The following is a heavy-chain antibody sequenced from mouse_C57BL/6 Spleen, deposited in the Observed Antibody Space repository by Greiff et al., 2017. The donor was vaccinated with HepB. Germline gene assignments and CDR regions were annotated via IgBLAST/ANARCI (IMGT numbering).Heavy chain of an antibody. CDR2: ISSGSSTI. CDR3: ARPYYYGRYYYAMDD. J-gene: IGHJ4*01. V-gene: IGHV5-17*01. CDR1: GFTFSDYG. D-gene: IGHD1-1*01. Sequence: EVQGVESGGGLVKPGGSLKLSCAASGFTFSDYGMHWVRPAPEKGLEWVSYISSGSSTIYYTDTVKGRFTISRDNAKNTLFLQMSSLRSEDTAMYYCARPYYYGRYYYAMDDWGQGTSVTVAS.